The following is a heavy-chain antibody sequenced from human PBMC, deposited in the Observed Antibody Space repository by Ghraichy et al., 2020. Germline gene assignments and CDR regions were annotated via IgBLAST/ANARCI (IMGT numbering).Heavy chain of an antibody. Sequence: GGSLRLSCAASGFTFDDYAMHWVRQAPGKGLEWVSGISWNSGSIDYADSVKGRFTISRDNAKNSLYLQMNSLRAEDTALYYCAKDITYSSSSRYPIYDYWGQGTLVTVSS. V-gene: IGHV3-9*01. CDR1: GFTFDDYA. CDR3: AKDITYSSSSRYPIYDY. D-gene: IGHD6-6*01. CDR2: ISWNSGSI. J-gene: IGHJ4*02.